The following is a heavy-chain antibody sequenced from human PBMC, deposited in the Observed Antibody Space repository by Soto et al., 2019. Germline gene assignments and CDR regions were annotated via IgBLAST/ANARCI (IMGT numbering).Heavy chain of an antibody. D-gene: IGHD5-12*01. CDR1: GGPIRSYY. J-gene: IGHJ4*02. Sequence: SETLSLTCSVSGGPIRSYYLSWVRQAPGKGLEWIAYIAYTGITGYNPSLRSRVTISGDTSQNVFSLKMTSVTAADTVVYYCAREGFSGYEALDYWGQGILVTVSS. V-gene: IGHV4-59*01. CDR2: IAYTGIT. CDR3: AREGFSGYEALDY.